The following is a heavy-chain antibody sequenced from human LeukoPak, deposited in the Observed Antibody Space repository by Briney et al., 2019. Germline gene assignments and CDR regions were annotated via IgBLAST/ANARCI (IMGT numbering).Heavy chain of an antibody. V-gene: IGHV3-72*01. D-gene: IGHD3-9*01. Sequence: GGSLRLSCAASELTLSDHYMDWVRQAPGKGLEWIGRSRNKANRYTAEYAPSVKGRFTVSRDDSKNSLYLQMNSLKAEDTAMYFCVRDAARGPDTAFYLWGQGTMVTVSS. CDR2: SRNKANRYTA. CDR1: ELTLSDHY. CDR3: VRDAARGPDTAFYL. J-gene: IGHJ3*01.